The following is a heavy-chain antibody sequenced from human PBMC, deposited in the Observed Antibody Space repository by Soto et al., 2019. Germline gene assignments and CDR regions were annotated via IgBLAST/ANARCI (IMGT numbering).Heavy chain of an antibody. Sequence: SETLSLTCTVSGGSISSYYWSWIRQPPGKGLEWIGYIYYSGSTNYNPSLKSRVTISVATSKNQFSLKLSSGTAADTAVYYCAREKSQDTAILPYFDYWGQGTLVTVSS. CDR1: GGSISSYY. J-gene: IGHJ4*02. CDR2: IYYSGST. V-gene: IGHV4-59*01. D-gene: IGHD5-18*01. CDR3: AREKSQDTAILPYFDY.